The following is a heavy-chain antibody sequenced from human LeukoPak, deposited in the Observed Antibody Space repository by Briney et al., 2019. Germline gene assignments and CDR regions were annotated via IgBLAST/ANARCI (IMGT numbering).Heavy chain of an antibody. Sequence: SETLSLTCAVSGGSISSGGYSWSWIRQPPGKGLEWIGYIYHSGSTYYNPSLKSRVTISVDRSKNQFSLKLSSVTAADTAVYYCARGPGDSSGYLYYFDYWGQGTLVTVSS. D-gene: IGHD3-22*01. CDR3: ARGPGDSSGYLYYFDY. J-gene: IGHJ4*02. CDR2: IYHSGST. V-gene: IGHV4-30-2*01. CDR1: GGSISSGGYS.